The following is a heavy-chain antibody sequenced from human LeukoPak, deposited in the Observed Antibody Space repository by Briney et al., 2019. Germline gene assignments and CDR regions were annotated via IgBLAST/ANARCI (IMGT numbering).Heavy chain of an antibody. V-gene: IGHV3-7*03. CDR1: GFTFSSYW. J-gene: IGHJ4*02. D-gene: IGHD6-19*01. Sequence: GGSLRLSCAASGFTFSSYWMSWVRQAPGKGLEWVANIKQDGSEKYNVDSVKRRFTVSRDNANNSLYLQMNSLRAEDTAVYYCATERAYSSGWYAYWGQGTLVTVSS. CDR2: IKQDGSEK. CDR3: ATERAYSSGWYAY.